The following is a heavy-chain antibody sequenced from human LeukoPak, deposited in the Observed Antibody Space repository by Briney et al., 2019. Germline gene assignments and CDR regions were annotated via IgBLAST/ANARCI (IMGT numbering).Heavy chain of an antibody. CDR3: ARGSRYYDSSGYLDY. J-gene: IGHJ4*02. V-gene: IGHV3-23*01. D-gene: IGHD3-22*01. Sequence: GGTLRLSCAASGFTFSNHGMNWVRQAPGKGLEWVSGISPSGDITYYADSVKGRFTISRDNSKNTLYLQMNSLRAEDTAVYYCARGSRYYDSSGYLDYWGQGTLVTVSS. CDR2: ISPSGDIT. CDR1: GFTFSNHG.